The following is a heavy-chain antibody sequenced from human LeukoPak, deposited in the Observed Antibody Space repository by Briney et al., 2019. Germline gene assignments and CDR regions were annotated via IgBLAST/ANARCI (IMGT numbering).Heavy chain of an antibody. V-gene: IGHV3-23*01. CDR1: GFTFSSYA. J-gene: IGHJ4*02. CDR3: AKDAFYCSSTSCYAFDY. D-gene: IGHD2-2*01. CDR2: ISGSGGST. Sequence: GASLRLSCAASGFTFSSYAMSWVRQAAGKGLEWVSAISGSGGSTYYADSVKGRFTISRDNSKNTLYLQMNSLRAEDTAVYYCAKDAFYCSSTSCYAFDYWGQGTLVTVSS.